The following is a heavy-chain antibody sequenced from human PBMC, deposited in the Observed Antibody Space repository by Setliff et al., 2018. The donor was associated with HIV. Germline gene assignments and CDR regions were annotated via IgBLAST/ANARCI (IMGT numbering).Heavy chain of an antibody. J-gene: IGHJ1*01. CDR1: GGSISSGEYY. V-gene: IGHV4-30-4*08. CDR2: ISSSGGT. D-gene: IGHD3-22*01. Sequence: SETLSLTCTVSGGSISSGEYYWSWIRQSPGKGLEWLGYISSSGGTDYNPSLNSRIIISIDTSKNQFSLRLSSVTAADTAVYFCARGPYYYNSSGQISAEYFQHWGQGTLVTVSS. CDR3: ARGPYYYNSSGQISAEYFQH.